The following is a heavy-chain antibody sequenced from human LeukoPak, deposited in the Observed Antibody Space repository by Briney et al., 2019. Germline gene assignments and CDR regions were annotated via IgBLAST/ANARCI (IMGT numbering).Heavy chain of an antibody. Sequence: GGSLRLSCAASGFTLITYGMHWVRQAPGKGLEWVAIISFDRSDKFYADSVKGRLTISRDNSKNTLYLQMNSLRAEDTAVYYCAKENYYGSGSQYYFDYWGQGTLVTVSS. CDR1: GFTLITYG. CDR3: AKENYYGSGSQYYFDY. D-gene: IGHD3-10*01. J-gene: IGHJ4*02. CDR2: ISFDRSDK. V-gene: IGHV3-30*18.